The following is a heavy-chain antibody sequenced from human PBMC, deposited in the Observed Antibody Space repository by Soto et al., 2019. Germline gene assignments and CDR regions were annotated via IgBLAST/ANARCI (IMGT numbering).Heavy chain of an antibody. CDR2: IDPNSCGT. CDR3: ARQAYSSRWFYDY. CDR1: GYTFTGYY. J-gene: IGHJ4*02. Sequence: ASVKVSCNASGYTFTGYYIHWLRQAPGQGPEWMGWIDPNSCGTNYAQKFQGRVTMTRGSSISTAYMELSRLRSDDTAVYYCARQAYSSRWFYDYWGQGTLVTVSS. V-gene: IGHV1-2*02. D-gene: IGHD6-19*01.